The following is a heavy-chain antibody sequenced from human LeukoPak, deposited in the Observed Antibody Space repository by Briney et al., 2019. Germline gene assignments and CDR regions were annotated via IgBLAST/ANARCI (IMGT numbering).Heavy chain of an antibody. CDR3: ANIAVAGT. CDR2: INHSGST. V-gene: IGHV4-34*01. J-gene: IGHJ5*02. Sequence: SETLSLTCAVYGGSFSGCYWSWIRQPPGKGLEWIGEINHSGSTNYNPSLKSRVTISVDTSKNQFSLKLSSVTAADTAVYYCANIAVAGTWGQGTLVTVSS. D-gene: IGHD6-19*01. CDR1: GGSFSGCY.